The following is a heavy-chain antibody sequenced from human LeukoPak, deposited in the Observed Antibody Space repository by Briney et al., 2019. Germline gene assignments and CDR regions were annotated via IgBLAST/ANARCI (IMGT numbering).Heavy chain of an antibody. J-gene: IGHJ5*02. CDR2: ISYDGSNK. V-gene: IGHV3-30*04. D-gene: IGHD1-26*01. CDR3: ASLYSGSYYWFDP. Sequence: GGSLRLSCAASGFTFSSYAMHWVRQAPGKGLEWVAVISYDGSNKYYADFVKGRFTISRDNSKNTLYLQMNSLRAEDTAVYYCASLYSGSYYWFDPWGQGTLVTVSS. CDR1: GFTFSSYA.